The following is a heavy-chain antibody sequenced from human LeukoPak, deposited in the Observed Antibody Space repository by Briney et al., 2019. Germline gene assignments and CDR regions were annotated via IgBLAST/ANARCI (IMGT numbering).Heavy chain of an antibody. CDR2: IKSKTDGGTT. D-gene: IGHD2-21*02. J-gene: IGHJ4*02. Sequence: KSGGSLRLSCAASGFTFSNAWMNWVRQAPGKGLEWVGRIKSKTDGGTTDYAAPVKGRFTISRDDSKNTLYLQMNSLKTEDTAVYYCTTDLAYCGGDCQYDYWGQGTLVTVSS. V-gene: IGHV3-15*07. CDR1: GFTFSNAW. CDR3: TTDLAYCGGDCQYDY.